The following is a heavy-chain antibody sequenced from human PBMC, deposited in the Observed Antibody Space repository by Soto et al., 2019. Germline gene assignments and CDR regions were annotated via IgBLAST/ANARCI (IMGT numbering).Heavy chain of an antibody. D-gene: IGHD3-22*01. CDR1: GFTFTSSA. J-gene: IGHJ6*02. CDR3: AVDRRWLLAAYYYGMDV. Sequence: SVKVSCKASGFTFTSSAVQWVRQARGQRLEWIGWIVVGSGNTNYAQKFQERVTITRDMSTSTAYMELSSLRSEDTAVYYCAVDRRWLLAAYYYGMDVWGQGTTVTVSS. CDR2: IVVGSGNT. V-gene: IGHV1-58*01.